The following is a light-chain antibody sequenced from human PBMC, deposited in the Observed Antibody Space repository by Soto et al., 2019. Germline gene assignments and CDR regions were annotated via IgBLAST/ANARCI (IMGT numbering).Light chain of an antibody. V-gene: IGLV1-44*01. CDR1: GSNIGSNA. Sequence: QSVLTHPPSASGAPGQRGTISCSGSGSNIGSNAVNWYQQLPGTAPKLLIYTNDQRPSGVPDRFSGSKSGTSGSLAISGLQSEDEADYYCAAWDDSLSGYVFGTGTKVTVL. CDR2: TND. CDR3: AAWDDSLSGYV. J-gene: IGLJ1*01.